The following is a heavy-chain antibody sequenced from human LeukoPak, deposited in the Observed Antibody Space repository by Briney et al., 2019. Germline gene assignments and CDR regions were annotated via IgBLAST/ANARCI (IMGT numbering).Heavy chain of an antibody. V-gene: IGHV4-39*01. Sequence: SETLSLTCTVSGVSISSSNSYWGWIRQPPGKGLEWIGSIYYSGNTYYNASLKSQVSISIDTSKNQFSLRLPSVTAADTAVYYCARQTGSGLFILPGGQGALVTVSS. CDR1: GVSISSSNSY. J-gene: IGHJ4*02. CDR3: ARQTGSGLFILP. CDR2: IYYSGNT. D-gene: IGHD3/OR15-3a*01.